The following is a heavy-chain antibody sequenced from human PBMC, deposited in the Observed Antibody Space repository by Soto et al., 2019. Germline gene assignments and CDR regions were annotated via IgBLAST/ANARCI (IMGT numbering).Heavy chain of an antibody. CDR1: GYSFTSYW. D-gene: IGHD1-26*01. V-gene: IGHV5-51*01. Sequence: PGESLKISCKGSGYSFTSYWIGWVRQMPGKGLEWMGIIYPGDSDTRYSPSLQGQVTISADKSISTAYLQWSSLKASDTAMYYCARLSGSYFSVSAFDIWGQGTMVTVSS. CDR2: IYPGDSDT. J-gene: IGHJ3*02. CDR3: ARLSGSYFSVSAFDI.